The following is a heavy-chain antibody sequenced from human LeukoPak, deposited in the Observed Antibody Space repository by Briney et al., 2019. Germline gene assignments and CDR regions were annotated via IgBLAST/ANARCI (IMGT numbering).Heavy chain of an antibody. J-gene: IGHJ4*02. D-gene: IGHD2-2*01. Sequence: SQIRSLTCTVAGSSIGRGGYYMSWIRQHPGKGLEWIGYIYYSGSTYYNPSLKSRVTISVDTSKNQFSLKLSSVTAADTAVYYCARGQNQLLSYDYWGQGTRVTVSS. CDR1: GSSIGRGGYY. CDR3: ARGQNQLLSYDY. CDR2: IYYSGST. V-gene: IGHV4-31*03.